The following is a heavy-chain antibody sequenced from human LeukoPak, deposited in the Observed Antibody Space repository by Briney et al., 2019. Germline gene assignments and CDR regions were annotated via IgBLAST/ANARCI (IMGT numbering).Heavy chain of an antibody. CDR2: ISGSGGST. D-gene: IGHD2-2*01. J-gene: IGHJ6*03. V-gene: IGHV3-23*01. Sequence: GGSLRLSCAASGFTFSSYAMSWVRQAPGKGLEWVSAISGSGGSTYYADSVKGRFTISRDNSKNTLYLQLNSLRAEDTAVFYCAKVNRVVVVSGYYYYMDVWGKGTTVAVTS. CDR3: AKVNRVVVVSGYYYYMDV. CDR1: GFTFSSYA.